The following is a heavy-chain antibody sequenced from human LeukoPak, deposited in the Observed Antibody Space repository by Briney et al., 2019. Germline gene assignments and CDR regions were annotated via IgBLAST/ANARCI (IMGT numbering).Heavy chain of an antibody. J-gene: IGHJ4*02. V-gene: IGHV3-74*01. Sequence: GGSLRLSCAASGFTFRTHWMHWVRQGPGKGLVWVSRIDSDGSSTSYADSVKGRLTISRDNSKNTLYLQMNSLRAEDTAVYYCAKEQATSLRYFDWSHFDYWGQGTLVTVSS. CDR1: GFTFRTHW. CDR2: IDSDGSST. D-gene: IGHD3-9*01. CDR3: AKEQATSLRYFDWSHFDY.